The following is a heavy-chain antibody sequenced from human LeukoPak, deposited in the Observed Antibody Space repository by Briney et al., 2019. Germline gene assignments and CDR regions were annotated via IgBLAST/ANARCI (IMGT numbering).Heavy chain of an antibody. D-gene: IGHD4-17*01. J-gene: IGHJ4*02. CDR1: GGSISGYY. V-gene: IGHV4-59*01. Sequence: SETLSLTCTVSGGSISGYYLSWIRQPPGKGLEWIGYIYYRGMTTYNPSFKSRVTISLDTPKNQYSLKLSSVTAADTAVYYCARAYGDYVDSWGQGTLVTVSS. CDR2: IYYRGMT. CDR3: ARAYGDYVDS.